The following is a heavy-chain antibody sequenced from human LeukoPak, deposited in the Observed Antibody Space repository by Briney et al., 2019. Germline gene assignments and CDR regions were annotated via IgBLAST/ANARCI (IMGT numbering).Heavy chain of an antibody. D-gene: IGHD4-17*01. CDR1: GYTFTGYY. CDR3: ATDTGTTVTLDY. Sequence: ASVKVSCKASGYTFTGYYMHWVRQAPGQGLWWMGWINPNSGGTNYAQKFQGRVTMTRDTSISTAYMELSMLRSDDTAVYYCATDTGTTVTLDYWGQGTLVTVSS. CDR2: INPNSGGT. J-gene: IGHJ4*02. V-gene: IGHV1-2*02.